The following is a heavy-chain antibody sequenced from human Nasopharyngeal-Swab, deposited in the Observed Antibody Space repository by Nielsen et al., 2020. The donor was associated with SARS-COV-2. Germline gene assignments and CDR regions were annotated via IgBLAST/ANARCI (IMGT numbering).Heavy chain of an antibody. CDR3: AREGYYDSSGYLRGAFDI. D-gene: IGHD3-22*01. V-gene: IGHV4-61*01. CDR2: IYYSGST. CDR1: GGSVSSGSYY. Sequence: ESLKISCTVSGGSVSSGSYYWSWIRQPPGKGLEWIGYIYYSGSTNYNPSLKSRVTISVDTSKNQFSLKLSSVTAADTAVYYCAREGYYDSSGYLRGAFDIWGQGTMVTVSS. J-gene: IGHJ3*02.